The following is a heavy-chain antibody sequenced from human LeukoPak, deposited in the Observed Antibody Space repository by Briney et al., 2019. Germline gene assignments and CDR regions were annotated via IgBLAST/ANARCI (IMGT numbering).Heavy chain of an antibody. CDR2: IWHDGSKT. Sequence: GTSLRLSCAASGFIFSRYDMHWVRQAPGKGLEWVALIWHDGSKTHYADSVKGRFTISRDDSKSTLYVQMNSLRDEDTAVYYCARDPATVTSHSDYWGQGALVTVSS. D-gene: IGHD4-17*01. V-gene: IGHV3-33*01. CDR3: ARDPATVTSHSDY. CDR1: GFIFSRYD. J-gene: IGHJ4*02.